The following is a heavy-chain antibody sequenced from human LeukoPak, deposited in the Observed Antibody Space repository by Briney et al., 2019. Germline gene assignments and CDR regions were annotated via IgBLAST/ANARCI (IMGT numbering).Heavy chain of an antibody. V-gene: IGHV4-59*01. CDR3: ARAEYYDFWSGYYIFDY. CDR2: IYYSGST. CDR1: GDSISSYY. Sequence: SETLSLTCTVSGDSISSYYWSWIRQPPGKGLEWIGYIYYSGSTNYNPSLKSRVTISVDTSKNQFSLKLSSVTAADTAVYYCARAEYYDFWSGYYIFDYWGQGTLVTVSS. J-gene: IGHJ4*02. D-gene: IGHD3-3*01.